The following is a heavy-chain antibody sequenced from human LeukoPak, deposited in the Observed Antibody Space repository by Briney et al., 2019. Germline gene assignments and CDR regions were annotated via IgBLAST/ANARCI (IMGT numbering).Heavy chain of an antibody. Sequence: ASVKVSCKASGYTFTGYYMHWVRQAPGQGLEWMGRINPNSGGTNYAQKFQGRVTMTRDTSISTAYMELSRLRSDDTAVYYCARDNRDGYNLAYWGQRTLVTVSS. CDR3: ARDNRDGYNLAY. V-gene: IGHV1-2*06. CDR1: GYTFTGYY. CDR2: INPNSGGT. D-gene: IGHD5-24*01. J-gene: IGHJ4*02.